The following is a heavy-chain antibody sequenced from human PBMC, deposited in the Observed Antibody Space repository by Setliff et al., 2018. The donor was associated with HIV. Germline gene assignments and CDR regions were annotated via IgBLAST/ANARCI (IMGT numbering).Heavy chain of an antibody. CDR3: ARGPPPTYDILTGYFVAEDFQQ. CDR1: GGSFSGYY. CDR2: INHSGRI. J-gene: IGHJ1*01. D-gene: IGHD3-9*01. V-gene: IGHV4-34*01. Sequence: SETLSLTCAVYGGSFSGYYWSWIRQPPGKGLEWIGEINHSGRIDHNPSLKSRVTISVDTSKNQFSLKLSSVTAADTSVYYCARGPPPTYDILTGYFVAEDFQQWGQGTLVTVSS.